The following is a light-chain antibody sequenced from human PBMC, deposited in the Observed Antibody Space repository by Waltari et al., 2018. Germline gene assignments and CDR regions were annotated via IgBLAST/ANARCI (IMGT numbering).Light chain of an antibody. J-gene: IGLJ2*01. CDR3: SSYTSSSALV. V-gene: IGLV2-14*03. CDR2: YVT. CDR1: SSDVGGYNN. Sequence: QSALTQSASVSGSPGQSINISCTGTSSDVGGYNNVSWYQQHPGKAPKLMIYYVTNRPSGVSNRFSGSKSGNTASLTISGLQAEDEADYYCSSYTSSSALVFGGGTKLTVL.